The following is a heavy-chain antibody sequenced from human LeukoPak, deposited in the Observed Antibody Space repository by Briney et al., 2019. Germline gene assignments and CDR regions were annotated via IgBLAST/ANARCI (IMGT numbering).Heavy chain of an antibody. Sequence: SETLSLTCAVYGGSFSGYYWSWIRQPPGKGLEWIGEINHSGSTNYNPSLKSRVTISVDTSKNQFSLKLSSVTAADTAVYYCARDWEGRTTQYNWFGPWGQGTLVTVSS. V-gene: IGHV4-34*01. J-gene: IGHJ5*02. CDR2: INHSGST. D-gene: IGHD1-26*01. CDR3: ARDWEGRTTQYNWFGP. CDR1: GGSFSGYY.